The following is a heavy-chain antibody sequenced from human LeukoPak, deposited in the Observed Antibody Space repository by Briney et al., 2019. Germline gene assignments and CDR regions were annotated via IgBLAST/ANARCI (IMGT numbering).Heavy chain of an antibody. V-gene: IGHV3-23*01. CDR2: ISGSGGST. D-gene: IGHD5-18*01. Sequence: GGSLRLSCAASGFTFSSYAMSWVRQAPGKGLEWVSAISGSGGSTYYADSVKGRFTISRDNSKNSLYLQMNSLRAEDTAVYYCARDWHGYGDYGMDVWGQGTTVTVSS. J-gene: IGHJ6*02. CDR1: GFTFSSYA. CDR3: ARDWHGYGDYGMDV.